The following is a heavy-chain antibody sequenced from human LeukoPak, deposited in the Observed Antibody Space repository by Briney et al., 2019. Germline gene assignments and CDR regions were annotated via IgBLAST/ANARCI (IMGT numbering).Heavy chain of an antibody. D-gene: IGHD1-26*01. Sequence: GGSLRLSCAASGFTFSNYAMSWVRQAPGKGLEWVSSISTSSSYIYYADSVKGRFTISRHNAKNSLYLQMNSLRAEDTAVYYCARGRQNSGSYSDAFDIWGQGTMVTVSS. CDR1: GFTFSNYA. J-gene: IGHJ3*02. CDR3: ARGRQNSGSYSDAFDI. CDR2: ISTSSSYI. V-gene: IGHV3-21*01.